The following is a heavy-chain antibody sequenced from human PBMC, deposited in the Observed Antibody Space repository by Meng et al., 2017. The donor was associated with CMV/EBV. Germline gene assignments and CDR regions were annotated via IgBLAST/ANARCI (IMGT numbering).Heavy chain of an antibody. CDR3: ARLDHIVVVPAAHLRFDP. Sequence: ASVKVSCKASGYTFTSYAMNWVRQAPGQGLEWMGWINPNSGGTNYAQKFQGRVTMTRDTSISTAYMELSRLRSDDTAVYYCARLDHIVVVPAAHLRFDPWGQGTLVTVSS. D-gene: IGHD2-2*01. J-gene: IGHJ5*02. CDR1: GYTFTSYA. V-gene: IGHV1-2*02. CDR2: INPNSGGT.